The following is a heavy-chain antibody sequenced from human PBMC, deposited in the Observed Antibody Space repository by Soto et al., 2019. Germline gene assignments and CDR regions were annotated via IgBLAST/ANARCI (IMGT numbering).Heavy chain of an antibody. CDR1: GYTFTSYD. J-gene: IGHJ4*02. D-gene: IGHD3-22*01. V-gene: IGHV1-8*01. Sequence: GASVKVSCKASGYTFTSYDINWVRQATGQGLEWMGWMNPNSGNTGYAQKFQGRVTMTRNTSISTAYMELSSLRSEDTAVYYCARAFYYYDSSGYPNFDYWGQGTLVTVSS. CDR3: ARAFYYYDSSGYPNFDY. CDR2: MNPNSGNT.